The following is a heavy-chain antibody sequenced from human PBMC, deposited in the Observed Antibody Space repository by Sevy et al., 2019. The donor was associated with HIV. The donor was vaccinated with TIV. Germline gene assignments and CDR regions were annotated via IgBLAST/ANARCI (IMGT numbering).Heavy chain of an antibody. J-gene: IGHJ4*02. Sequence: GGSLRLSCAASGFTFNSFAMGWVRQAPGKGLDWISVISGTGDYTYYADSVKGRFTISRDNSKNTLFLQMNSLRAEDTALYYCVKEETAPYFDCWGQGTLVTVSS. CDR2: ISGTGDYT. CDR1: GFTFNSFA. CDR3: VKEETAPYFDC. V-gene: IGHV3-23*01. D-gene: IGHD2-21*02.